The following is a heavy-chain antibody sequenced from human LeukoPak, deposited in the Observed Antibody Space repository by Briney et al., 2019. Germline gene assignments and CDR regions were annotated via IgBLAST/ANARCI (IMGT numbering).Heavy chain of an antibody. CDR1: GGSISSYY. D-gene: IGHD5-18*01. CDR3: ASGDTAMVDY. V-gene: IGHV4-4*07. CDR2: IYTSGST. J-gene: IGHJ4*02. Sequence: TSETLSLTCTVSGGSISSYYWSWIRQPAGKGLEWIGRIYTSGSTNYNPSLKSRVTMSVDTSKNQFSLKLSSATAADTAVYYCASGDTAMVDYWGQGTLVTVSS.